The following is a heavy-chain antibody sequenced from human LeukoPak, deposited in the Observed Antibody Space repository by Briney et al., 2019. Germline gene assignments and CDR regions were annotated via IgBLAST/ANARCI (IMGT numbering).Heavy chain of an antibody. J-gene: IGHJ4*02. D-gene: IGHD3-10*01. CDR2: ISGSGDNT. CDR1: GFTFISYA. V-gene: IGHV3-23*01. CDR3: AQDIPYDSGSYQFHGY. Sequence: PGGSLRLSCAASGFTFISYAMSWVRQAPGKGLEWVSAISGSGDNTDHADSVKGRFTISRDNSKNRLYLQMNSLRAEDTATYYCAQDIPYDSGSYQFHGYWGRGTLVTVSS.